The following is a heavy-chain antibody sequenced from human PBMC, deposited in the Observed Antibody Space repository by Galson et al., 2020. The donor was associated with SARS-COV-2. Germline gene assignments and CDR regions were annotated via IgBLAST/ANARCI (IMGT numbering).Heavy chain of an antibody. D-gene: IGHD3-22*01. V-gene: IGHV4-30-4*01. CDR2: IYYSGST. CDR3: ARDVHYYDSSGYASYYFDY. CDR1: GGSISSGDYY. Sequence: SETLSLTCTVSGGSISSGDYYWSWIRQPPGKGLEWIGYIYYSGSTYYNPSLKSRVTISVDTSKNQFSLKLSSVTAADTAVYYCARDVHYYDSSGYASYYFDYWGQGTLVTVSS. J-gene: IGHJ4*02.